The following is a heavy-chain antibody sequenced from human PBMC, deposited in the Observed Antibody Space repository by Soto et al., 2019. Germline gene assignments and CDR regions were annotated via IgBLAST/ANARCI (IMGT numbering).Heavy chain of an antibody. CDR2: IYYRGSA. V-gene: IGHV4-39*01. CDR3: ARRPLVRGIIPYYFDS. CDR1: GGSINTSSFY. D-gene: IGHD3-10*01. Sequence: QLQLQESGPGLVKPSETLSLTCTVSGGSINTSSFYWGWVRQPPGKRLEWIGSIYYRGSAYYNPSLKSRLTISVDTSKNQFSLNLSSGTAADTAVYFCARRPLVRGIIPYYFDSWGQGTLVTGSS. J-gene: IGHJ4*02.